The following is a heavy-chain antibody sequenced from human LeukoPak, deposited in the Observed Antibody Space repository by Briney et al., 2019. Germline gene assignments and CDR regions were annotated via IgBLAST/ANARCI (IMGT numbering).Heavy chain of an antibody. Sequence: IPSETLSLTCTVSGVSISSSSYYWGWIRQPPGKGLEWIGSIYYSGSTYYNPSLKSRVTISVDTSKNQFSLKLSSVTAADTAVYYCARVLSHYDSSGYYYAHLRYFDYWGQGTLVTVSS. CDR1: GVSISSSSYY. D-gene: IGHD3-22*01. J-gene: IGHJ4*02. CDR3: ARVLSHYDSSGYYYAHLRYFDY. V-gene: IGHV4-39*01. CDR2: IYYSGST.